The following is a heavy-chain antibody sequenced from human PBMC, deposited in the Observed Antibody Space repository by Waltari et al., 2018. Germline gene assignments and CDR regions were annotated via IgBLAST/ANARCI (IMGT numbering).Heavy chain of an antibody. CDR2: ISYSGHT. D-gene: IGHD6-13*01. Sequence: QLQLHESGPGLLKPSQTVSLTCSVSGGSMSNGGYYWTWIRQPPGQGLAYIGHISYSGHTAYRPSLNSRIFKSVGTSNNQFSLKLSSVGAAETAMYYCARQSLSWGAFDVWGQGTALAVAS. J-gene: IGHJ3*01. CDR1: GGSMSNGGYY. V-gene: IGHV4-30-4*08. CDR3: ARQSLSWGAFDV.